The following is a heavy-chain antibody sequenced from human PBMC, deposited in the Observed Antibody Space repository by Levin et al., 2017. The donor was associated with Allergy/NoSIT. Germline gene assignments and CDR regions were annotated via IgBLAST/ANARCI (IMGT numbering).Heavy chain of an antibody. D-gene: IGHD2-21*02. CDR3: ARRARYCGGDCYIDY. J-gene: IGHJ4*02. CDR2: IYPGDSDT. CDR1: GYSFTSYW. V-gene: IGHV5-51*01. Sequence: GESLKISCKGSGYSFTSYWIGWVRQMPGKGLEWMGIIYPGDSDTRYSPSFQGQVTISADKSISTAYLQWSSLKASDTAMYYCARRARYCGGDCYIDYWGQGTLVTVSS.